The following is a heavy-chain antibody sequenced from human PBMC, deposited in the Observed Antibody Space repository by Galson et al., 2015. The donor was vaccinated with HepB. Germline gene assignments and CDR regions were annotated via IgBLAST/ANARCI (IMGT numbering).Heavy chain of an antibody. D-gene: IGHD6-19*01. Sequence: QSGAEVKKPGESLRISCKGSGYSFTSYWISWVRQMPGKGLEWMGRIDPSDSYTNYSPSFQGHVTISADKSISTAYLQWSSLKASDTAMYYCARTPPVAGTLNWFDPWGQGTLVTVSS. V-gene: IGHV5-10-1*01. CDR2: IDPSDSYT. CDR3: ARTPPVAGTLNWFDP. J-gene: IGHJ5*02. CDR1: GYSFTSYW.